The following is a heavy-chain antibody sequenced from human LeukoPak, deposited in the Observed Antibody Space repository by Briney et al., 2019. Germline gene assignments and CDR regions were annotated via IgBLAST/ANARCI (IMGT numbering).Heavy chain of an antibody. Sequence: GGSLRLSCAASGFTVSSNYMSWVRQAPGKGLEWVSVIYSGGSTYYADSVKGRFTISRDISKNTLYLQMNSLRAEDTAVYYCAKDRAFCAGDCYSSCFDYWGQGTLVTVSS. CDR1: GFTVSSNY. CDR3: AKDRAFCAGDCYSSCFDY. V-gene: IGHV3-53*01. D-gene: IGHD2-21*02. CDR2: IYSGGST. J-gene: IGHJ4*02.